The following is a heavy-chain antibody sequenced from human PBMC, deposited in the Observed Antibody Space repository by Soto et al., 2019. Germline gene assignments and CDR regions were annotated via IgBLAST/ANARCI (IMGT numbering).Heavy chain of an antibody. CDR2: ISGSGGST. J-gene: IGHJ4*02. CDR3: AKGIGRYCSGGSCYFDY. D-gene: IGHD2-15*01. Sequence: GGSLRLSCAASGFTFSSYAMSWVRQAPGKGLEWVSAISGSGGSTYYADSVKGRFTISRDNSKNTLYLQMNSLRAEDTAVYYCAKGIGRYCSGGSCYFDYWGQGTLVTVSS. CDR1: GFTFSSYA. V-gene: IGHV3-23*01.